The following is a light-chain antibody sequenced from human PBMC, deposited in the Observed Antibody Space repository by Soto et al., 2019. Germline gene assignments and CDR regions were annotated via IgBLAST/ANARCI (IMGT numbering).Light chain of an antibody. CDR2: DTT. Sequence: QAVVTQEPSLTVSPGGTVTLTCASNTGTVTSGHYPYWFQQKPGQAPRTLIYDTTNRHSWTPARFSGSLLGGKAALTLSDAQPEDEAEYFCLLYYNTVGLVFGGGTKLTVL. CDR3: LLYYNTVGLV. CDR1: TGTVTSGHY. J-gene: IGLJ3*02. V-gene: IGLV7-46*01.